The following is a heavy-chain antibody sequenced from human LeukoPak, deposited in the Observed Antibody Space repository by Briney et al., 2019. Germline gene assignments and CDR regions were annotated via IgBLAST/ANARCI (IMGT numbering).Heavy chain of an antibody. CDR1: GYTFTSYG. CDR3: ARDNPYYGDYFDY. V-gene: IGHV1-18*01. CDR2: ISAYNGNT. Sequence: AASVKVSCKASGYTFTSYGISWVRQAPGQGLEWMGRISAYNGNTNYAQKLQGRVTMTADTSTSTAYMELRSLRSDDTAVYYCARDNPYYGDYFDYWGQGTLVTVSS. D-gene: IGHD4-17*01. J-gene: IGHJ4*02.